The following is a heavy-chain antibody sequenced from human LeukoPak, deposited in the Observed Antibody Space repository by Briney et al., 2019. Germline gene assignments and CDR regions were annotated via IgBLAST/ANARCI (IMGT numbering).Heavy chain of an antibody. CDR3: AKSYSSGWYYFDY. D-gene: IGHD6-19*01. CDR2: MSYDGSNK. J-gene: IGHJ4*02. V-gene: IGHV3-30*18. CDR1: GFTFSSYG. Sequence: GRSLRLSCAASGFTFSSYGMHWVRQAPGKGLEWVAFMSYDGSNKYYADSVKGRFTISRDHSKNTLYLQMNSLRAEDTAVYYCAKSYSSGWYYFDYWGQGTLVTVSP.